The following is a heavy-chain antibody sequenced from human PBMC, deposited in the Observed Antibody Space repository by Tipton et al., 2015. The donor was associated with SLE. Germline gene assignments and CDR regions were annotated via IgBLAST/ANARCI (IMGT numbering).Heavy chain of an antibody. J-gene: IGHJ4*02. CDR1: GGSISSYY. CDR3: ARGTLYSSSPLDY. D-gene: IGHD6-6*01. Sequence: GLVKPSETLSLTCAVSGGSISSYYWSWIRQPPGKGLEWIGYIYYSGSTNYNPSLKSRVTISVDTSKNQFSLKLSSVTAADTAVFYCARGTLYSSSPLDYWGQGTLVTVSS. CDR2: IYYSGST. V-gene: IGHV4-59*01.